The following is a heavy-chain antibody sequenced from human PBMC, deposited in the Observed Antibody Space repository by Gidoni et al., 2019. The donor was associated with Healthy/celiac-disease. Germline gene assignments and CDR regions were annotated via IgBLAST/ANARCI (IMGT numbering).Heavy chain of an antibody. D-gene: IGHD3-16*01. CDR1: GFTFRSYA. CDR2: ISGSGGST. CDR3: AKYRFGSRWSYFDY. Sequence: EVQLLESGGGLVQPGGSLRLPCSASGFTFRSYAMSWVRQAPGKGLEWVSAISGSGGSTYYADSVKGRFTISRDNSKNTLYLQMNSLRAEDTAVYYCAKYRFGSRWSYFDYWGQGTLVTVSS. J-gene: IGHJ4*02. V-gene: IGHV3-23*01.